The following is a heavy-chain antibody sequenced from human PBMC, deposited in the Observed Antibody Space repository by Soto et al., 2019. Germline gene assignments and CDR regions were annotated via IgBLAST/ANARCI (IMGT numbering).Heavy chain of an antibody. Sequence: ASVKVSCKASGGTFSSYAISWVRQAPGQGLEWMGGIIPIFGTANYAQKFQGRVTITADESTSTAYMELSSLRSEDTAVYYCARRGMIVVRPNYYYYGMDVWGLGTMVTDSS. D-gene: IGHD3-22*01. J-gene: IGHJ6*01. CDR3: ARRGMIVVRPNYYYYGMDV. CDR1: GGTFSSYA. CDR2: IIPIFGTA. V-gene: IGHV1-69*13.